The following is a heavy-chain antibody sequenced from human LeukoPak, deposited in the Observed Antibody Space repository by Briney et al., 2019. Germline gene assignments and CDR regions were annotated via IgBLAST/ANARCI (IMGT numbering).Heavy chain of an antibody. Sequence: GRTLRLSSIGSGFTFTFYAICGVPQAPGKGQEWVVVVSYDGDDGYYADSVGGRFSFSRDNSKNSVTLQRNNLRVDETAIISFAKLACNDGSYFFEYGREGTVVTV. CDR3: AKLACNDGSYFFEY. J-gene: IGHJ4*02. V-gene: IGHV3-30*18. CDR1: GFTFTFYA. CDR2: VSYDGDDG. D-gene: IGHD2/OR15-2a*01.